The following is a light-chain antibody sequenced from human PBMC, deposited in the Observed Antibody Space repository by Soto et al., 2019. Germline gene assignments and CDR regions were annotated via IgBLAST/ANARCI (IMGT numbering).Light chain of an antibody. V-gene: IGKV1-5*01. CDR3: QQYHSYSLT. CDR2: DAS. J-gene: IGKJ1*01. CDR1: QTISTW. Sequence: DIQMTQSPSTLSGSVGDRVTITCRASQTISTWLAWYQQKPGKAPNLLIYDASDLESGVPSRFSGSGSGTEFTLTISSLQPDDFATYYCQQYHSYSLTFGQGTKVDI.